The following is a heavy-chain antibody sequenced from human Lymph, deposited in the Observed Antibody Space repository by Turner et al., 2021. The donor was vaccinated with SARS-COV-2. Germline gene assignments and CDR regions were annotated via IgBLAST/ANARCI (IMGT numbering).Heavy chain of an antibody. J-gene: IGHJ6*02. Sequence: VQLGQSWAEVKKPGASVKISCKVFGYTLSAFSMHWVRQAPGKGLEWMGGLDPEDGKTIYEQKFQGRVNMTEDTSTDNAYMELSSLRSKDTAVYFCATVRGSGGGCYYYGMDVWGQGTTVTVSS. CDR1: GYTLSAFS. CDR2: LDPEDGKT. CDR3: ATVRGSGGGCYYYGMDV. D-gene: IGHD2-15*01. V-gene: IGHV1-24*01.